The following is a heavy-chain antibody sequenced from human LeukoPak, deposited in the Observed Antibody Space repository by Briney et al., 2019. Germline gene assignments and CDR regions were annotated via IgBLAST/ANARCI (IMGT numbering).Heavy chain of an antibody. V-gene: IGHV5-10-1*01. J-gene: IGHJ5*02. CDR3: ARHFLRGSGSFNWFDP. Sequence: GESLRISCKGSGYRFTSYWISWVRQMPGKGLEWMGRIDPSDSYTNYSPSFQGHVTISADKSISTAYLQWSSLKASDTAMYYCARHFLRGSGSFNWFDPWGQGTLVTVSS. CDR2: IDPSDSYT. D-gene: IGHD3-10*01. CDR1: GYRFTSYW.